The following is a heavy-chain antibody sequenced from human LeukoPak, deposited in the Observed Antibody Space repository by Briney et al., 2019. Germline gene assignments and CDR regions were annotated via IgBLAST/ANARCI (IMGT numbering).Heavy chain of an antibody. Sequence: PSETLSLTCTVSGGSISSYYWSWIRQPPGKGLEWIGYINYSGNTKYNPSLKSRVSISADTSKNQFSLNLSSVTAADTAVYYCARYRGVINFDYLQHWGRGTLVTVSS. D-gene: IGHD3-10*01. CDR2: INYSGNT. J-gene: IGHJ1*01. V-gene: IGHV4-59*01. CDR3: ARYRGVINFDYLQH. CDR1: GGSISSYY.